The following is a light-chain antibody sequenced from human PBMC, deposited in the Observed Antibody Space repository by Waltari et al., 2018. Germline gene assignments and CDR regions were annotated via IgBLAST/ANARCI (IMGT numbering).Light chain of an antibody. Sequence: SYELKQPSSVSVSPGKTATITCPGDVLAKKYTRWFQPKPGQAPVLVIYKDTERPSGIPERYSGSSSGTTVTMIISGAQVEDEADYFCYSAADYNLVFGGGTKLTVL. CDR3: YSAADYNLV. V-gene: IGLV3-27*01. J-gene: IGLJ2*01. CDR1: VLAKKY. CDR2: KDT.